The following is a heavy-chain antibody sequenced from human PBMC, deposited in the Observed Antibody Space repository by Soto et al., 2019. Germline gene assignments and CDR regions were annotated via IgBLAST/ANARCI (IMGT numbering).Heavy chain of an antibody. CDR1: GFTFSSYG. CDR2: ISYDGSNK. V-gene: IGHV3-30*03. D-gene: IGHD6-19*01. CDR3: ARPRAGTTTSFDY. J-gene: IGHJ4*02. Sequence: LRLSCAASGFTFSSYGLHWVRQAPGKGLEWVAVISYDGSNKYYADSVKGRFTISRDNSKNTLYLQMNSLRAEDTAVYYCARPRAGTTTSFDYWGQGTLVTVSS.